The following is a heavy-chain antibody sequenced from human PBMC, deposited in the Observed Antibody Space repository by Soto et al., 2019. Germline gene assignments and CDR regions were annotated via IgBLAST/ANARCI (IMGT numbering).Heavy chain of an antibody. D-gene: IGHD5-18*01. J-gene: IGHJ5*02. CDR2: ISSSGSTI. CDR3: ARVTSGYSYVDWFDP. Sequence: LRLSCAASGFTFSDYYMSWIRQAPGKGLEWVSYISSSGSTIYYADSVKGRFTISRDNAKNSLYLQMNSLRAEDTAVYYCARVTSGYSYVDWFDPWGQGTLVTVSS. V-gene: IGHV3-11*01. CDR1: GFTFSDYY.